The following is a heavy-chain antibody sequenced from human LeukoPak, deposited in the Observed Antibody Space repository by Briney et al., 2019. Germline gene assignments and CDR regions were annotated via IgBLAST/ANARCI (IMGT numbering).Heavy chain of an antibody. J-gene: IGHJ5*02. CDR1: GGSISSYY. Sequence: SETLSLTCSVSGGSISSYYWSWIRQPPGKGLEWIGYIYYSGSTNYNPSLKSRVTISVDTSKNQFSPKLSSVTAADTAVYYCASARPDWFDPWGQGTLVAVSS. D-gene: IGHD6-6*01. CDR3: ASARPDWFDP. V-gene: IGHV4-59*01. CDR2: IYYSGST.